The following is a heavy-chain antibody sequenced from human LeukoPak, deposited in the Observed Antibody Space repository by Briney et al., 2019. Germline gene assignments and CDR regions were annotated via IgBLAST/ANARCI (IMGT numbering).Heavy chain of an antibody. D-gene: IGHD1-26*01. CDR3: ARVDMGANDY. CDR1: GFTFSSYA. CDR2: ISSNGGIT. V-gene: IGHV3-64*01. J-gene: IGHJ4*02. Sequence: GGSLRLSCAASGFTFSSYAMHWVRQAPGKGLEYVSAISSNGGITYYANSVKGRFTISRDNSKNTLYLQMGSLRAEDMAVYYCARVDMGANDYWGQGTLVTVSS.